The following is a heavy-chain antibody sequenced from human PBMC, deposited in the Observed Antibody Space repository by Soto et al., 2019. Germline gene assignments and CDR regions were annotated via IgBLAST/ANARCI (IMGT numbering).Heavy chain of an antibody. CDR1: GGTFSSYT. Sequence: SVKVSCKASGGTFSSYTISWVRQAPGQGLEWMGRIIPILGIANYAQKFQGRVTITADKSTSTAYMELSSLRSEDTAVYYCARDWEYDFWSGYYPEDHYYYMDVWGKGTTVTVSS. D-gene: IGHD3-3*01. CDR2: IIPILGIA. CDR3: ARDWEYDFWSGYYPEDHYYYMDV. V-gene: IGHV1-69*04. J-gene: IGHJ6*03.